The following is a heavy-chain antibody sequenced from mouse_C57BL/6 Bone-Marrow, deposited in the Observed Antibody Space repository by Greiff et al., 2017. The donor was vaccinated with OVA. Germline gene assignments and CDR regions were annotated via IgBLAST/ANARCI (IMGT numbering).Heavy chain of an antibody. CDR1: GYTFTSYW. J-gene: IGHJ3*01. D-gene: IGHD2-1*01. CDR2: IDPSDSYT. CDR3: ARKGYYGNYLFAY. Sequence: VKLQQPGAELVMPGASVKLSCKASGYTFTSYWMHWVKQRPGQGLEWIGEIDPSDSYTNYNQKFKGKSTLTVDKSSSTAYMQLSSLTSEDSAVYYCARKGYYGNYLFAYWGQGTLVTVSA. V-gene: IGHV1-69*01.